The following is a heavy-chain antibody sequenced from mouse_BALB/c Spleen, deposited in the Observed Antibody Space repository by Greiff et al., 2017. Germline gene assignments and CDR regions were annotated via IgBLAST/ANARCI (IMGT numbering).Heavy chain of an antibody. V-gene: IGHV1-54*01. J-gene: IGHJ4*01. CDR2: INPGSGGT. Sequence: VQLQQSGAELVRPGTSVKVSCKASGYAFTNYLIEWVKQRPGQGLEWIGVINPGSGGTNYNEKFKGKATMTVDKSSSTAYMELARLTSEDSAIYYCASRGDFYAMDYWGQGTSVTVSS. D-gene: IGHD3-3*01. CDR3: ASRGDFYAMDY. CDR1: GYAFTNYL.